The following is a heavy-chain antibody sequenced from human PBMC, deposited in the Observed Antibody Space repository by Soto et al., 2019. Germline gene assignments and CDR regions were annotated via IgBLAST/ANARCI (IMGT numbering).Heavy chain of an antibody. CDR3: ARVEAGYSSGLYGMDV. V-gene: IGHV4-59*01. Sequence: QVQLQESGPGLVKPSETLSLTCTVSGGSISTYYWSWIRQPPGKGLEWIGYIYYSGSTNYNPSLKSRVTISVDTSKTQFSLKLSSVTAADTAVYYCARVEAGYSSGLYGMDVWGQGTTVTVSS. J-gene: IGHJ6*02. CDR1: GGSISTYY. D-gene: IGHD6-19*01. CDR2: IYYSGST.